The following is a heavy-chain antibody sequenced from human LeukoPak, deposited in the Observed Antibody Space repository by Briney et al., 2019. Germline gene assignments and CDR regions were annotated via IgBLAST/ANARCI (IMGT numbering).Heavy chain of an antibody. Sequence: GESLKISCKGSGYSFSNYWIGWVRQMPGKGLEWMGIIYPGDSHTLYSPSFQGQVTISADKSISTAYLQWSSLKASDTAMYYCARADNRVPFEYWGQGTLVTVSS. CDR2: IYPGDSHT. CDR1: GYSFSNYW. J-gene: IGHJ4*02. V-gene: IGHV5-51*01. CDR3: ARADNRVPFEY. D-gene: IGHD1-14*01.